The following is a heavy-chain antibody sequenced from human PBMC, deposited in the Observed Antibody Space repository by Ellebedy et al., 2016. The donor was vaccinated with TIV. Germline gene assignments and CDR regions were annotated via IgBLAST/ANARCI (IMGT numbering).Heavy chain of an antibody. D-gene: IGHD3-10*01. CDR1: DDYIGRSNW. J-gene: IGHJ4*02. CDR2: IYHTGST. Sequence: SETLSLTCAVSDDYIGRSNWWSWVRQPPGKGLEWIGEIYHTGSTNSNPSLKSRLTISLDDSKNQFSLTLTSVTSAETAIYYCACLPDYKVGFVEVPMVWGRWGPGTLVTVS. V-gene: IGHV4-4*02. CDR3: ACLPDYKVGFVEVPMVWGR.